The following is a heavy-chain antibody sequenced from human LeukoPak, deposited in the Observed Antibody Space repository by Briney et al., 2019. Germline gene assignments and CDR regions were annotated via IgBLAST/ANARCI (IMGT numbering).Heavy chain of an antibody. D-gene: IGHD3-16*01. CDR1: GFTFSSYS. CDR2: ISSSSSYI. Sequence: GGSLRLSCAASGFTFSSYSMNWVRQAPGKGLEWVSSISSSSSYIYYADSVKGRFTISRDNAKNSLYLQVNSLRAEDTAVYYCARGYGQHDAFDIWGQGTMVTVSS. V-gene: IGHV3-21*01. CDR3: ARGYGQHDAFDI. J-gene: IGHJ3*02.